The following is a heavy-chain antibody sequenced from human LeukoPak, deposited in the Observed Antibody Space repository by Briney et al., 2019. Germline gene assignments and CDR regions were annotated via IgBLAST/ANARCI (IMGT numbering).Heavy chain of an antibody. CDR1: GFTFSDYW. Sequence: GGSLRLSCEASGFTFSDYWMSWVRQAPGKGLEWVAEIKQDGSVTGYVDSEKGRFTISRDNSKNTLYLQVNSLRAEDTAVYYCARSGDGYNRYYYYYGMDVRGQGTTVTVSS. J-gene: IGHJ6*02. D-gene: IGHD5-24*01. CDR2: IKQDGSVT. V-gene: IGHV3-7*01. CDR3: ARSGDGYNRYYYYYGMDV.